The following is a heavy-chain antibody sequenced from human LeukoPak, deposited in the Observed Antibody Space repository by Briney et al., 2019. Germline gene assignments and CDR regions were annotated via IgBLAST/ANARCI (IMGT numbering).Heavy chain of an antibody. J-gene: IGHJ4*02. Sequence: SETLSLTCTVSGGSISSSYYWGWIRQPPGKGLEWIGSIYYSGSTYYNPSLKSRVTISVDTSKNQFSLKLSSVTAADTAVYYCASPGMTYYYDSSAYYFDYWGQGTLVTVSS. CDR1: GGSISSSYY. V-gene: IGHV4-39*01. CDR3: ASPGMTYYYDSSAYYFDY. CDR2: IYYSGST. D-gene: IGHD3-22*01.